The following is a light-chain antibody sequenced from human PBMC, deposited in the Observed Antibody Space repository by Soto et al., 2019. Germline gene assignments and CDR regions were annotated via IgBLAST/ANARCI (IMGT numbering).Light chain of an antibody. Sequence: EIVMTQSPATLSVSPGEGVTLSCRASQSVSIDLAWYQQTPGQAPRLLIYGASTRATGIPVRFSGSASGTDFTLTISNLEPEDFAVYYCQQHISWPLTFGGGTKVDIK. CDR2: GAS. CDR1: QSVSID. CDR3: QQHISWPLT. V-gene: IGKV3-15*01. J-gene: IGKJ4*01.